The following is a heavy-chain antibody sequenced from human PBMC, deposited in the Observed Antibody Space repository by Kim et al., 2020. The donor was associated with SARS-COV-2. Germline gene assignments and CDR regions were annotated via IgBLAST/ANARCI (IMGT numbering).Heavy chain of an antibody. J-gene: IGHJ6*02. CDR3: ARAPYDMGDYYGIDV. CDR1: GYIFSSYA. Sequence: ASVKVSCKASGYIFSSYAMNWVRQAPGQGLECMGWIHTDTANPTYAQGFTGRFVFSLDTSVSTAYLQISSLKAEDSAVYYCARAPYDMGDYYGIDVWGQGTTVSVSS. D-gene: IGHD3-9*01. CDR2: IHTDTANP. V-gene: IGHV7-4-1*02.